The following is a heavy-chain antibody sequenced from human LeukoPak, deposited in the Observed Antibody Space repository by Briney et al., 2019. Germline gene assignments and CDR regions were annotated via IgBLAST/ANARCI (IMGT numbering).Heavy chain of an antibody. CDR2: ISYDGSNK. Sequence: QTGGSLRLSCAASGFTFSSYAMHWVRQAPGKGLEWVAVISYDGSNKYYADSVKGRFTISRDNSKNTLYLQMNSLRAEDTAVYYCARVVRGYCSSTSCHPAAMLDYWGQGTLVTVSS. V-gene: IGHV3-30-3*01. CDR1: GFTFSSYA. J-gene: IGHJ4*02. D-gene: IGHD2-2*03. CDR3: ARVVRGYCSSTSCHPAAMLDY.